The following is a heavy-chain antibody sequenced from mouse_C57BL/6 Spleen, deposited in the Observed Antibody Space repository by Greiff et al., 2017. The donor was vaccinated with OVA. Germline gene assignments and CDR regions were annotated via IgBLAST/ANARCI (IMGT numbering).Heavy chain of an antibody. J-gene: IGHJ4*01. CDR2: LWSDGST. D-gene: IGHD2-1*01. CDR1: GFSLTSYG. CDR3: ARHGNCDAMDY. Sequence: QVQLKESGPGLVAPSQSLSITCTVSGFSLTSYGVHWVRQPPGKGLEWLVVLWSDGSTNYNSALQSRLSISKDNSKSQVFLKMNSLQTDETAMYYFARHGNCDAMDYWGKGTSVTVSS. V-gene: IGHV2-6-1*01.